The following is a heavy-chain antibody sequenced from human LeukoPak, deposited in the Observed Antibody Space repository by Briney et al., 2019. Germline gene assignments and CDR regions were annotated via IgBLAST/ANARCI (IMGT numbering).Heavy chain of an antibody. Sequence: GGSLRLSCAASGFTFSSHGMNWVHQAPGKGLEWVSGIRGDGVTTYYADSVKGRFTISRDNSKNTLYLQMNSLRAEDTAVYYCAKVLGYCSGGSCYSGYYYYMDVWGKGTTVTISS. V-gene: IGHV3-23*01. D-gene: IGHD2-15*01. CDR1: GFTFSSHG. CDR2: IRGDGVTT. J-gene: IGHJ6*03. CDR3: AKVLGYCSGGSCYSGYYYYMDV.